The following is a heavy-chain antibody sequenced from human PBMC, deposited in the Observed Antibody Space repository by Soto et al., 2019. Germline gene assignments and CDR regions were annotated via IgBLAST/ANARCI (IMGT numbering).Heavy chain of an antibody. V-gene: IGHV5-51*01. CDR1: GYSFTSYW. Sequence: PGESLKISCKGSGYSFTSYWIGWVRQMPGKGLEWMGIIYPGDSDTRYSPSFQGQVTISADKSISTAYLQWSSLKASDTAMYYCARDIVVVPAATRYYYGIDVWGQGTTVTVSS. CDR2: IYPGDSDT. J-gene: IGHJ6*02. D-gene: IGHD2-2*01. CDR3: ARDIVVVPAATRYYYGIDV.